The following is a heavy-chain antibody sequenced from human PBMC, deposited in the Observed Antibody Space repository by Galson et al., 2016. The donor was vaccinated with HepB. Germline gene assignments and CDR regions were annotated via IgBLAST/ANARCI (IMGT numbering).Heavy chain of an antibody. CDR3: GHRRDTGTTWDRFGMDV. CDR1: GFSLSTIGVG. CDR2: IYWDDDQ. Sequence: PALVKPTQTLTLTCTVSGFSLSTIGVGVGWIRQPPGKALEWLGLIYWDDDQRYSPSLKSRLTITKDTSKNQVVLAMTNMDPVDTATYYCGHRRDTGTTWDRFGMDVWGQGTTVTVSS. J-gene: IGHJ6*02. V-gene: IGHV2-5*02. D-gene: IGHD1-1*01.